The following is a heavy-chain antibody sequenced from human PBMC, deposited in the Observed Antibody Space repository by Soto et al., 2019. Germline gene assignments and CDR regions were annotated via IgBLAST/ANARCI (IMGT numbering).Heavy chain of an antibody. CDR2: ISSSSSTI. V-gene: IGHV3-48*02. CDR1: GFTFSSYS. J-gene: IGHJ5*02. D-gene: IGHD3-10*01. Sequence: GGSLRLSCAASGFTFSSYSMNWVRQAPGKGLEWVSYISSSSSTIYYADSVKGRFTISRDNAKNSLYLQMNSLRDEDTAVYYCARDWGVVLWFGDGWFDPWGQGTLVTVSS. CDR3: ARDWGVVLWFGDGWFDP.